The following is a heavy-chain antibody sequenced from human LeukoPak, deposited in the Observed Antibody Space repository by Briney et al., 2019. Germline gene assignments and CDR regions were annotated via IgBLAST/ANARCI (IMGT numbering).Heavy chain of an antibody. CDR1: GGTFSSYA. CDR3: AAILGDSSGYYYGYYFDY. J-gene: IGHJ4*02. CDR2: IIPIFGTA. D-gene: IGHD3-22*01. V-gene: IGHV1-69*13. Sequence: SVKVSCKASGGTFSSYAISWVRQAPGQGLEWMGGIIPIFGTANYAQKFQGRVTITADESTSTAYMELSSLRSEDTAVYYCAAILGDSSGYYYGYYFDYWGQGTLVTVS.